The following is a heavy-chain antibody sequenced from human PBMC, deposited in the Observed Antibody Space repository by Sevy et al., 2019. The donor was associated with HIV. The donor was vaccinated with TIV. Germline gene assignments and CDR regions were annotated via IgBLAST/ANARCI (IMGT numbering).Heavy chain of an antibody. J-gene: IGHJ4*02. V-gene: IGHV4-31*03. CDR2: ISFSGST. CDR3: ARDSACSSTSCYWDFFAY. CDR1: GGSISSGGYY. D-gene: IGHD2-2*01. Sequence: SETLSLTCTVSGGSISSGGYYWNWIRQHPGKGLEWIGYISFSGSTYYNPSLKSRVTISFDTSTNQFSLKLRSLTAADTAVYYCARDSACSSTSCYWDFFAYWGQGTLVTVSS.